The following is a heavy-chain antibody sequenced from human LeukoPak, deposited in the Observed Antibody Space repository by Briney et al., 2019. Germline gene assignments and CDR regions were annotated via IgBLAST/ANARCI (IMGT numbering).Heavy chain of an antibody. Sequence: PGGSLRLSCAASGFTFSSYAMSWVRQAPGKGLAWISTVRASGDSTSYADSVKGRFTISRDNSKNALYLQVNSLRADDAALYYCAKSHYYGSGSIDYWGQGTLVTVSS. V-gene: IGHV3-23*01. D-gene: IGHD3-10*01. CDR3: AKSHYYGSGSIDY. CDR2: VRASGDST. J-gene: IGHJ4*02. CDR1: GFTFSSYA.